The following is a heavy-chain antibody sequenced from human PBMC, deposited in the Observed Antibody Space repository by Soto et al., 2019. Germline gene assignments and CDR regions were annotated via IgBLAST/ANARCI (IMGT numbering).Heavy chain of an antibody. Sequence: ASVKVSCKASGYTFTSYAMHWVRQAPGQRLEWMGWINAGNGNTKYSQKFQGRVTITRDTSASTAYMELSSLRSEDTAVYYCARAESSGWYWFDPWGQGTLVTVSS. CDR2: INAGNGNT. V-gene: IGHV1-3*01. CDR3: ARAESSGWYWFDP. CDR1: GYTFTSYA. D-gene: IGHD6-19*01. J-gene: IGHJ5*02.